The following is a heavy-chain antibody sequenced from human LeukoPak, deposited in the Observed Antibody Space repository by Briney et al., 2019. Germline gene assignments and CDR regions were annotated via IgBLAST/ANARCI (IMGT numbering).Heavy chain of an antibody. J-gene: IGHJ4*02. D-gene: IGHD2-15*01. Sequence: SETLSLTCTVSGGSISSGGYYWGWIRQPPGKGLEWIGTIYYSGSTYYNPSLKSRVTISVDTSENQFSLKLTSVTAADTAVYYCAGHAKDIVVVVAATPFDYWGQGTLVTVSS. CDR2: IYYSGST. CDR3: AGHAKDIVVVVAATPFDY. CDR1: GGSISSGGYY. V-gene: IGHV4-39*01.